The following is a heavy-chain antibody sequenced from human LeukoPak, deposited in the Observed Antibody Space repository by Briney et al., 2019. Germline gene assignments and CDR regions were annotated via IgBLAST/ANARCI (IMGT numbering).Heavy chain of an antibody. Sequence: SVKVSCKASGGTFRSYAISWVRQAPGQGLEWMGGIIPIFGTANYAQKFQGRVTITADESTSTAYMELSSLRSEDTAVYYCALDYGRTALYAPRWGQGTLVTVSS. D-gene: IGHD4-17*01. CDR3: ALDYGRTALYAPR. CDR1: GGTFRSYA. V-gene: IGHV1-69*01. J-gene: IGHJ4*02. CDR2: IIPIFGTA.